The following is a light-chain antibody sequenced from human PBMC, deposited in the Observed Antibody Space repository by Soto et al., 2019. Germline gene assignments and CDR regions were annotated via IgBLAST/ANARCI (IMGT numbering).Light chain of an antibody. Sequence: EIVLTQSPGTLSLSPGERATLSCRASQRVSSSYLAWYQQKPRQAPRLLIYGASSRATGIPDRFSGSGSGTDFSLTISRLEPEDFAVYYCQQYGSSPPYTFGQGTKPEIK. J-gene: IGKJ2*01. V-gene: IGKV3-20*01. CDR2: GAS. CDR1: QRVSSSY. CDR3: QQYGSSPPYT.